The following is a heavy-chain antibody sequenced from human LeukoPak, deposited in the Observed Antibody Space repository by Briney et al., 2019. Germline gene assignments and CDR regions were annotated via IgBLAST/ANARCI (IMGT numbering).Heavy chain of an antibody. Sequence: ASVKVSCKASGGTFSSYAISWVRQAPGQGLEWMGRIIPILGIANYAQKFQGRVTITADKSTSTAYMELSSLRSEDTAVYYCARGSGSYSAHVFDIWGQGTMVTVFS. V-gene: IGHV1-69*04. CDR2: IIPILGIA. D-gene: IGHD1-26*01. J-gene: IGHJ3*02. CDR3: ARGSGSYSAHVFDI. CDR1: GGTFSSYA.